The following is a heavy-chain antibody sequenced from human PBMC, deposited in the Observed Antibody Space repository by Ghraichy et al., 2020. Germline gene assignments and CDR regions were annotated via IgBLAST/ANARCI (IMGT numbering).Heavy chain of an antibody. CDR2: ITMSGDST. Sequence: GGSLRLSCAASGLTFSYYAMSWVRQAPGKGLEWVSGITMSGDSTYYADSVKGRFTISRDNSRNTVYLQMNSLRAEDSDVYYCAHDSKHIEPTSQYPWGQGTPVTVSS. CDR3: AHDSKHIEPTSQYP. CDR1: GLTFSYYA. J-gene: IGHJ5*02. V-gene: IGHV3-23*01. D-gene: IGHD5-12*01.